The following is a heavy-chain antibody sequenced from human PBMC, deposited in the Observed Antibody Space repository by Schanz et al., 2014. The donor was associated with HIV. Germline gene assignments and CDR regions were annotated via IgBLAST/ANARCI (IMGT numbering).Heavy chain of an antibody. J-gene: IGHJ6*02. CDR2: MWYDESHK. Sequence: QVQLVESGGGVVQPGRSLRLTCAASGFTFRTYGMHWVRQGPGKGLEWVAAMWYDESHKGYADSVKGRFTISRDNSKNTLYLQMNSLRAEDTAVYYCAKDQGYDFWSGYYNYYGMDVWGQGTTVTVSS. V-gene: IGHV3-30*18. CDR3: AKDQGYDFWSGYYNYYGMDV. CDR1: GFTFRTYG. D-gene: IGHD3-3*01.